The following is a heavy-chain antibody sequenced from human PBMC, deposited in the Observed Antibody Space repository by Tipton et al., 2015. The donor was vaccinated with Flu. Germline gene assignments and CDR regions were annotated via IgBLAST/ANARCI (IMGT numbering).Heavy chain of an antibody. CDR1: GYSFTNYG. D-gene: IGHD3-22*01. V-gene: IGHV1-18*04. CDR2: ISPYDGNT. CDR3: ARGWLEDAFDI. Sequence: QVQLVQSGAEVKKPGASVKVSCKTSGYSFTNYGISWVRQAPGQGLEWLGWISPYDGNTNYAQNLLGRVTVATDTSTSTAYMELKSLISDDTAVYFCARGWLEDAFDIWGQGTMVTVSS. J-gene: IGHJ3*02.